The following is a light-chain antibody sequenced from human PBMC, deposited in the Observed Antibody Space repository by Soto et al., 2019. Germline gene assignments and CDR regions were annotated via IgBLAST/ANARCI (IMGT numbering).Light chain of an antibody. Sequence: EIVXTXXPXXXSXSPGERATLSCRASQSVSSNLAWYQQKPGQAPRLLIYGASTRATGIPARFSGSGSGTEFTLTISSLQSEDFAVYYCQQYNNWPLTFGGGTKVEIK. CDR3: QQYNNWPLT. CDR2: GAS. J-gene: IGKJ4*01. V-gene: IGKV3D-15*01. CDR1: QSVSSN.